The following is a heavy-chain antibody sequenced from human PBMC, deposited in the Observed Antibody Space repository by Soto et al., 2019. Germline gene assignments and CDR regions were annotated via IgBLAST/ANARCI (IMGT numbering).Heavy chain of an antibody. D-gene: IGHD1-26*01. CDR1: GGTFSNLG. Sequence: QAQLVQSGAEVKRPGSSVKVSCKASGGTFSNLGINWLRQAPGQGLQWMGGIIPIFGTAKYSQVFQARVTIRADESTKTVYMEMSGLRSEDTAVYYCARGWDQVVEVLQDTWAKLDYWGQGTLVTVSS. J-gene: IGHJ4*02. V-gene: IGHV1-69*01. CDR3: ARGWDQVVEVLQDTWAKLDY. CDR2: IIPIFGTA.